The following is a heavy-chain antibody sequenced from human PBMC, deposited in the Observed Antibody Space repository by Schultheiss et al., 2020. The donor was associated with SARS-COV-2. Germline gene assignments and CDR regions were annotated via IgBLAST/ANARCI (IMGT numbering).Heavy chain of an antibody. CDR2: MTRTGGTI. D-gene: IGHD6-13*01. CDR1: GFTFSSYA. Sequence: GGSLRLSCAASGFTFSSYAMHWVRQAPGKGLEWISSMTRTGGTISYADSVKGRFTISRDNAKNSLYLQMNNLRPEDTAVYYCARRSTWYAFDYWGQGTLVTVSS. J-gene: IGHJ4*02. V-gene: IGHV3-48*04. CDR3: ARRSTWYAFDY.